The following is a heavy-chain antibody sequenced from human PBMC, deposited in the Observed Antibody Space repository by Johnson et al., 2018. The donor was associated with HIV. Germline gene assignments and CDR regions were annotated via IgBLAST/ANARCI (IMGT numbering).Heavy chain of an antibody. CDR2: IRFNGSHK. V-gene: IGHV3-30*02. J-gene: IGHJ3*02. CDR1: RFTFSYYG. Sequence: QVQLVESGGGVVQPGTSLRLSCSASRFTFSYYGMHWVRQAPGKGLEWVTFIRFNGSHKYYADSVKGRFTFSRDNSKNTLYLQMNSLRAEDTAVYYCAKWGLGGAPKGAFDIWGQGTVVTVSS. CDR3: AKWGLGGAPKGAFDI. D-gene: IGHD3-16*01.